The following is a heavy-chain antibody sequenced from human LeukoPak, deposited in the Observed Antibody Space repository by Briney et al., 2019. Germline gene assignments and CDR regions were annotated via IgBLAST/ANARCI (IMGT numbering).Heavy chain of an antibody. CDR2: INPATVST. J-gene: IGHJ6*03. Sequence: GASVTVSCKASGYSFTSHQMHWVRQAPGQGLEWMGIINPATVSTNYAQKFQGRVTMTRDMSTSTVYMELSSLRSEDTAVYYCARSYGSGSIIAGLRYYYYMDVWGKGTTVTISS. CDR1: GYSFTSHQ. CDR3: ARSYGSGSIIAGLRYYYYMDV. D-gene: IGHD3-10*01. V-gene: IGHV1-46*01.